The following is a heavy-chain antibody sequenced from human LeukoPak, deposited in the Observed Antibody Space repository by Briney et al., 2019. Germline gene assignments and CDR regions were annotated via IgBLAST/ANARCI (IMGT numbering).Heavy chain of an antibody. J-gene: IGHJ4*02. CDR2: IYYSGST. CDR3: ARSRSGWLADFDY. D-gene: IGHD6-19*01. CDR1: GGSISSYY. V-gene: IGHV4-59*01. Sequence: PSETLSLTCTVSGGSISSYYWSWIRQPPGKGLEWIGYIYYSGSTNYNPSLKSRVTISVDTSKNQFSLKLSSVTAADTAVYYCARSRSGWLADFDYWGQGTLVTVSS.